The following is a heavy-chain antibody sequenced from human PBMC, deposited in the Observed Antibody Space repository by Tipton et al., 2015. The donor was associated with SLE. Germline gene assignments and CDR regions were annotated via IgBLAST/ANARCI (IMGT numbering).Heavy chain of an antibody. CDR1: GDSNSSYY. Sequence: TLSLTCTVSGDSNSSYYWSWIRQSPGKGLEWIAYISNTGGTRYNPSLESRVTISIDTSKRQISLNLRSVTAADTAVYYCARDRPRGPFDVWGQGTMVTVSS. CDR2: ISNTGGT. CDR3: ARDRPRGPFDV. D-gene: IGHD3-10*01. V-gene: IGHV4-59*01. J-gene: IGHJ3*01.